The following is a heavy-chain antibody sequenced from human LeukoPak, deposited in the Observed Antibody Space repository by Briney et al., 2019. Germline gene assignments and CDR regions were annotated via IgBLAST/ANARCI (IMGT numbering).Heavy chain of an antibody. V-gene: IGHV3-30*02. CDR2: IRYDGSNK. D-gene: IGHD6-6*01. CDR3: AALYSSSSYYYYYMDV. Sequence: PGGSLRLSCAASGFTFSSYGMHWVRQAPGKGLEWVAFIRYDGSNKYYADSVKGRFTISRDNPKNTLYLQMNSLRAEDTAVYYCAALYSSSSYYYYYMDVWGKGTTVTVSS. J-gene: IGHJ6*03. CDR1: GFTFSSYG.